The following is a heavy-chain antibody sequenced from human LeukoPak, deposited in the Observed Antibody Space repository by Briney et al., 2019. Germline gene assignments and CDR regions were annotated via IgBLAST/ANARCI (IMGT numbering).Heavy chain of an antibody. CDR3: VRTNPWDLTYYFDY. Sequence: SETLSLTCTVSGGSIKSHFWSWVRQPPGKRLEWIGYSFHSWSTNYNHSLNSRVTISVDTSKNQFSLRLTSVTAADTAVYYCVRTNPWDLTYYFDYWGQGTLVTVSS. CDR1: GGSIKSHF. V-gene: IGHV4-59*11. J-gene: IGHJ4*02. D-gene: IGHD1-14*01. CDR2: SFHSWST.